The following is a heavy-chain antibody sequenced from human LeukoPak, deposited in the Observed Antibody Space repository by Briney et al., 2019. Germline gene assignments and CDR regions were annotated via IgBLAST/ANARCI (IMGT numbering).Heavy chain of an antibody. J-gene: IGHJ4*02. CDR1: GGSISSSSYY. D-gene: IGHD5-12*01. CDR3: ARDGYSGSDAL. Sequence: PSETLSLTCTVSGGSISSSSYYWSWIRQPPGKGLEWIGYIYHSGSTNYNPSLKSRVTISVDTSQNQFSLNLSSVTAADTAIYYCARDGYSGSDALWGQGTLVTVSS. CDR2: IYHSGST. V-gene: IGHV4-61*01.